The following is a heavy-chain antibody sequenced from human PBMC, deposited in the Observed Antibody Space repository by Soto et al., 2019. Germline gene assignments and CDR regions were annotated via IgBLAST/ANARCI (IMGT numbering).Heavy chain of an antibody. CDR2: ISSASSAI. J-gene: IGHJ6*02. D-gene: IGHD2-8*01. V-gene: IGHV3-48*03. CDR1: GFTFSSYH. Sequence: GGSLSLSCAASGFTFSSYHMDWVRQAPGKGLEWVSYISSASSAIYYADSVKGRFTISRDNAKNSLFLQMNSLRAEDTAVYYCARDLMGYAMDVWGQGTTVTVSS. CDR3: ARDLMGYAMDV.